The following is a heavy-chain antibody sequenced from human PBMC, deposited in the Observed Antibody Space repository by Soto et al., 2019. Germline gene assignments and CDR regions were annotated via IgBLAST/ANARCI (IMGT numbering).Heavy chain of an antibody. D-gene: IGHD3-9*01. CDR3: ARKGILTGKGDY. J-gene: IGHJ4*02. CDR2: IYYSGST. V-gene: IGHV4-59*12. Sequence: SETLSLTCTVSGGSISSYYWSWIRQPPGKGLEWIGYIYYSGSTNYNPSLKSRVTISVDTSKNQFSLKLSSVTAADTAVYYCARKGILTGKGDYWGQGTLVTVSS. CDR1: GGSISSYY.